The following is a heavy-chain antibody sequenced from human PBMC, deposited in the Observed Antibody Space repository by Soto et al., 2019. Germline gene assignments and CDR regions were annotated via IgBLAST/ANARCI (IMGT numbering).Heavy chain of an antibody. D-gene: IGHD2-8*01. CDR2: ISYDGSNK. V-gene: IGHV3-30-3*01. CDR3: ARGGFVLMVYAIRSHFDY. CDR1: GFTFSSYA. J-gene: IGHJ4*02. Sequence: GGSLRLSCAASGFTFSSYAMHWVRQAPGKGLEWVAVISYDGSNKYYADSVKGRFTISRDNSKNTLYLQMNSLRAEDTAVYYSARGGFVLMVYAIRSHFDYWGQGTLVTVSS.